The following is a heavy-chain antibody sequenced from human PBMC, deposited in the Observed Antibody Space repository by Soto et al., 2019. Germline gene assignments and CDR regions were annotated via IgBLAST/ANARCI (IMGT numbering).Heavy chain of an antibody. D-gene: IGHD6-6*01. CDR3: ARVGGLAARTFDY. CDR1: GGSISDFY. V-gene: IGHV4-59*01. CDR2: IYYSGST. J-gene: IGHJ4*02. Sequence: PSETLSLTCTVSGGSISDFYWSWIRQPPGKGLEWIGYIYYSGSTNYNPSLKSRVTISVDTPKNQFSLNLRSMSPADTAVYYCARVGGLAARTFDYWGPGTLVTVSS.